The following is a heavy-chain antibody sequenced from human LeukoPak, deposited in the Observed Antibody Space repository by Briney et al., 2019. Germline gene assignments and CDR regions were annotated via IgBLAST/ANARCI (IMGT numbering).Heavy chain of an antibody. V-gene: IGHV3-23*01. J-gene: IGHJ4*02. D-gene: IGHD3-3*01. CDR1: GFTFSSYA. CDR3: AKGIDTYYDFWSGYSWYYFDY. Sequence: PGGSLRLSCAASGFTFSSYAMSWVRQAPGKGLEWVSAISGSGGSTYYADSVKGRFTISRDNSKNTLYLQMNSLRAEDTAVYYCAKGIDTYYDFWSGYSWYYFDYWGQGTLVTVSS. CDR2: ISGSGGST.